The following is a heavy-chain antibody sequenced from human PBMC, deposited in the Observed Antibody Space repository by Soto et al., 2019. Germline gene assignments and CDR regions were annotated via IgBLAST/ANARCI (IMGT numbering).Heavy chain of an antibody. CDR3: ARDPTYSGELLFSP. V-gene: IGHV1-69*04. CDR1: GGTFSSYT. D-gene: IGHD1-26*01. CDR2: IIPILGIA. Sequence: ASVKVSCKASGGTFSSYTISWVRQAPGQGLEWMGRIIPILGIANYAQKFQGRVTITADKSTSTAYMELSSLRSEDTAVYYCARDPTYSGELLFSPWGQGTLVTVSS. J-gene: IGHJ5*02.